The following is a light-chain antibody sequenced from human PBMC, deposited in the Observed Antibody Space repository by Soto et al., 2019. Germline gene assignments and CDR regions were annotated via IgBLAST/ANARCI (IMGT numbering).Light chain of an antibody. V-gene: IGKV3-15*01. J-gene: IGKJ1*01. CDR2: GAS. CDR3: QQYNNWWT. Sequence: EIVMTLSPVTLSVSPGERATLSCRAGQSVSSNLAWYQQKPGQAPRLLIYGASTRATGIPARFTGSGSGTEFTLTISSLQFDDSAVYYCQQYNNWWTFGQGTKVDIK. CDR1: QSVSSN.